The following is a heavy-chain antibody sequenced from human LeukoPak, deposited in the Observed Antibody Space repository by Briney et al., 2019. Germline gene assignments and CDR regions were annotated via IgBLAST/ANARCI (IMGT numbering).Heavy chain of an antibody. CDR3: ARCSSSGGSCFLYNWFDP. CDR1: GFTFSSYA. J-gene: IGHJ5*02. V-gene: IGHV3-30-3*01. CDR2: ISYDGSNK. Sequence: PGRSLRLSCAASGFTFSSYAMHWVRQAPGKGLEWVAVISYDGSNKYYADSVKGRFTISRDNSKNTLYLQMNSLRAEDTAVYYCARCSSSGGSCFLYNWFDPWGQGTPVTVSS. D-gene: IGHD2-15*01.